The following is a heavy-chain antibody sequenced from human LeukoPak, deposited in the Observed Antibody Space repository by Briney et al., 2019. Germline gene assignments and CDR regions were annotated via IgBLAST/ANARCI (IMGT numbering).Heavy chain of an antibody. CDR2: IYTSGST. Sequence: PSETLSLTCTVSGGSISSYYWSWIRQPAGKGLEWIGRIYTSGSTNYNPSLKSRVTISVDKSKNQFSLKLSSVTAADTAVYYCARDLSGCSGGSCRAAYYYYYVDVWGKGTTVTVSS. CDR3: ARDLSGCSGGSCRAAYYYYYVDV. CDR1: GGSISSYY. J-gene: IGHJ6*03. D-gene: IGHD2-15*01. V-gene: IGHV4-4*07.